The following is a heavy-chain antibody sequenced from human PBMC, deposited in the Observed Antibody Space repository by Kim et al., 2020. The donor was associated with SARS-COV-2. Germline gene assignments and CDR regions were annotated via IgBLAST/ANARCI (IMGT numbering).Heavy chain of an antibody. J-gene: IGHJ4*02. CDR3: ARSTYYYDSSGYYFLDY. CDR2: ISAYNGNT. D-gene: IGHD3-22*01. V-gene: IGHV1-18*01. CDR1: GYTFTSYG. Sequence: ASVKVSCKASGYTFTSYGISWVRQAPGQGLEWMGWISAYNGNTNYAQKLQGKVTMTTDTSTSTAYMELRSLRSDDTAVYYCARSTYYYDSSGYYFLDYWGQGSQRTGSS.